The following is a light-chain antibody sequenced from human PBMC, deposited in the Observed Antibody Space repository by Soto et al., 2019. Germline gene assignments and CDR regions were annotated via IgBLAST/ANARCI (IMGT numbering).Light chain of an antibody. CDR3: CSYAGSSTFV. V-gene: IGLV2-23*02. Sequence: QSALTQPASVSGSPGQSITISCTGTSSDVGIYDLVSWYKHHPGRAPQLIISEVTKRPSGVSNRFSGSKSGNTASLTISGLQAEDEADYYCCSYAGSSTFVFGTGTKLTVL. J-gene: IGLJ1*01. CDR2: EVT. CDR1: SSDVGIYDL.